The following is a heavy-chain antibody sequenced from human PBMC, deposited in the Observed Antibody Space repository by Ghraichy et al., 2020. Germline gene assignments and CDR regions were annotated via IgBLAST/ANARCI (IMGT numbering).Heavy chain of an antibody. CDR3: ARDPPHTGGDFDY. D-gene: IGHD1-26*01. CDR1: GFTFSSYS. CDR2: ISSSSSTI. V-gene: IGHV3-48*04. J-gene: IGHJ4*02. Sequence: EGSLRLSCAASGFTFSSYSMNWVRQAPGKGLEWVSYISSSSSTIYYADSVKGRFTISRDNAKNSLYLQMNSLRAEDTAVYYCARDPPHTGGDFDYWGQGTLVTVSS.